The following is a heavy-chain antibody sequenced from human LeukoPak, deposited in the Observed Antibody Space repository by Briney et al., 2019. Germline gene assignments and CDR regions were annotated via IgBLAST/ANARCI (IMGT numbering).Heavy chain of an antibody. CDR3: ARGMSQFSD. V-gene: IGHV3-7*04. CDR2: IEQDGSEK. D-gene: IGHD5-24*01. CDR1: GFNFRTYW. J-gene: IGHJ4*02. Sequence: PGGSLRLSCAASGFNFRTYWMSWVRQAPGKGLEWVANIEQDGSEKYYVDSVKGRFTISRDNAKNSLNLQMNSLRVEDTAVYYCARGMSQFSDWGQGTLVTVSS.